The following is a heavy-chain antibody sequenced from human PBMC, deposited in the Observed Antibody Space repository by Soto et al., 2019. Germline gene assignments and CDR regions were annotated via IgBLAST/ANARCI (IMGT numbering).Heavy chain of an antibody. CDR3: ASVSYYDSRGYSRRLTNATFDH. J-gene: IGHJ4*02. Sequence: PGGSLRLSCGASGFIFSDHYMSWIRQAPGKGLEWISYINGRSDTIYYSKSVQGRFTISRDNGKNSLYLQMDSLRADDTAVYYCASVSYYDSRGYSRRLTNATFDHWGQGILVTVSS. CDR1: GFIFSDHY. CDR2: INGRSDTI. V-gene: IGHV3-11*01. D-gene: IGHD3-22*01.